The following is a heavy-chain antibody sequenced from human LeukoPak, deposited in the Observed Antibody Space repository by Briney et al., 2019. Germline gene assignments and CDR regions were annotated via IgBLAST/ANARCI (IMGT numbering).Heavy chain of an antibody. J-gene: IGHJ5*02. Sequence: SETLSLTCTVSGGSICSYYWSWIRQPPGKGLEWIGYIYYSGSTNYNPSLKSRVTISVDTSKNQFSLKLSSVTAADTAVYYCARDYSSGSRGWFDPWGQGTLVTVSS. CDR2: IYYSGST. CDR3: ARDYSSGSRGWFDP. D-gene: IGHD6-19*01. CDR1: GGSICSYY. V-gene: IGHV4-59*01.